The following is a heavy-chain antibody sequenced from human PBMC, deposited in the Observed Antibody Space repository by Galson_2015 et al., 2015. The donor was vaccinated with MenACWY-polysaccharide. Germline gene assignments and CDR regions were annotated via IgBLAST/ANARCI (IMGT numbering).Heavy chain of an antibody. CDR3: ARVGDSSGYYYIYRYYYYYYGMDV. CDR1: GYTFTSLD. V-gene: IGHV1-8*01. D-gene: IGHD3-22*01. CDR2: MNPKSGYA. J-gene: IGHJ6*02. Sequence: SVKVSCKASGYTFTSLDINWVRQATGQGLEWMGWMNPKSGYAVYAQKVQGRVTMTRDTSISTAYMELSSLRSEDTAVYYCARVGDSSGYYYIYRYYYYYYGMDVWGQGTTVTVSS.